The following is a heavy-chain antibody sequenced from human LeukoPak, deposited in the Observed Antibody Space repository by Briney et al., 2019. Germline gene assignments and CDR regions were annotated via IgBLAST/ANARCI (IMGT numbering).Heavy chain of an antibody. CDR2: ISAYNGNT. Sequence: ASVKVSCKASGYTFTSYGISWVRQAPGQGLEWMGWISAYNGNTNYAQKLQGRVTMTTDTSTSTAYMELRSLRSDDTAVYYCARLGDNYYDSSGYYPLMDVWAKGPRSPSP. CDR3: ARLGDNYYDSSGYYPLMDV. D-gene: IGHD3-22*01. CDR1: GYTFTSYG. V-gene: IGHV1-18*01. J-gene: IGHJ6*03.